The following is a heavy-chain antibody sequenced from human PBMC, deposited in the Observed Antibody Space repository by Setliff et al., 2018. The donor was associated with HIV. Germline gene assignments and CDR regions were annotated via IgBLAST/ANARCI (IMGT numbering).Heavy chain of an antibody. CDR2: LSPSGTT. CDR1: GGSFTNYF. V-gene: IGHV4-34*01. Sequence: SETLSLTCAVYGGSFTNYFWSWIRQSPGKGLEWIGELSPSGTTRSNPSLQSRVTISLDTSNNQFSLKLTSVTAADTAMYYCASFFVTTVTNQDYWGQGTPVTVSS. CDR3: ASFFVTTVTNQDY. J-gene: IGHJ4*02. D-gene: IGHD4-17*01.